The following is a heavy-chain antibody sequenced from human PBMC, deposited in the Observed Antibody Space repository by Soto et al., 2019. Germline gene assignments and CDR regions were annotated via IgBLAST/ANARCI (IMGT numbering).Heavy chain of an antibody. D-gene: IGHD1-26*01. Sequence: PGGSLRLSCAASGFSFSSYEMNWVRQAPGKGLEWVSYISTSGSTIYYADSVKGRFTISRDNAKNSLYLQMNSLRAEDTAVYYCARDSVGFSLGWIYYGMDVWGQGTTVTVSS. V-gene: IGHV3-48*03. J-gene: IGHJ6*02. CDR3: ARDSVGFSLGWIYYGMDV. CDR2: ISTSGSTI. CDR1: GFSFSSYE.